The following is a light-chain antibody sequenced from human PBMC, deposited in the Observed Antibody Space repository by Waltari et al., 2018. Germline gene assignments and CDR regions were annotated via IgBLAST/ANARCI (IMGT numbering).Light chain of an antibody. Sequence: DIVMTQSPDSLAVSLGERATTNCKSSQSVLYSTNNKNYLAWSQQKPGQPPKLLIRWASTRESGVPDRFSGSGSGTDFTLTISSLQAEDVAVYYCQQYYRSRTFGQGTRVEIK. J-gene: IGKJ1*01. CDR1: QSVLYSTNNKNY. CDR2: WAS. CDR3: QQYYRSRT. V-gene: IGKV4-1*01.